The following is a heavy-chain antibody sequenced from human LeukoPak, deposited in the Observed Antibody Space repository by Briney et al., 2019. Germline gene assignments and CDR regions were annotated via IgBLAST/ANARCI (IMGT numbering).Heavy chain of an antibody. Sequence: TGGSLRLSCAASGFTFDDYAMHWVRQAPGKCLEWVSGISWNSGSIGYADSVKGRFTISRDNAKNSLYLQMNSLRAEDMALYYCAKDRGSGHWYFVLWGRGALVTVYS. J-gene: IGHJ2*01. D-gene: IGHD3-10*01. V-gene: IGHV3-9*03. CDR2: ISWNSGSI. CDR1: GFTFDDYA. CDR3: AKDRGSGHWYFVL.